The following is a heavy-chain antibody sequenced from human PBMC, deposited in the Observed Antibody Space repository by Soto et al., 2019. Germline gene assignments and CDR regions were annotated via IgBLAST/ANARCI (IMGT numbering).Heavy chain of an antibody. Sequence: SETLSLTCTVSGGSISISNYYWGWIRQPPGKGLEWIGSIYYSGTTYYNPSLKSRVTISEDTSKNQFSLKVNSVTAADTAVYYCARGVNFDYWGQGTLVT. CDR3: ARGVNFDY. CDR2: IYYSGTT. V-gene: IGHV4-39*01. CDR1: GGSISISNYY. J-gene: IGHJ4*02. D-gene: IGHD2-21*01.